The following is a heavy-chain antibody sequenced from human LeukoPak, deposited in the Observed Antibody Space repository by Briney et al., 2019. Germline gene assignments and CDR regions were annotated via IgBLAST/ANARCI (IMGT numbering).Heavy chain of an antibody. Sequence: SETLSLTCTFSGGSISSYYWSWIRQPAGKGLEWIGRFHTTGSTNFNPSLTSRVTMSVDTSKNQFSLKLSSVTAADTAVYYCARGRYYYDSSGYDAFDFWGQGTMVTVSS. J-gene: IGHJ3*01. CDR1: GGSISSYY. V-gene: IGHV4-4*07. D-gene: IGHD3-22*01. CDR2: FHTTGST. CDR3: ARGRYYYDSSGYDAFDF.